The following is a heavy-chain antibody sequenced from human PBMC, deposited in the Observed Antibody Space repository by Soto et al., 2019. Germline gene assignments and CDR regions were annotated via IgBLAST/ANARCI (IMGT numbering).Heavy chain of an antibody. J-gene: IGHJ5*02. D-gene: IGHD5-12*01. V-gene: IGHV1-3*04. Sequence: QVQLVQSGAEVKKPGASVKVACKASGITYTTYAIHWVRQAPGQGLEWMGWINTGNGNTRYSQRFQGRVTLTTETSASTAYMDVSSLTSEDTAVYYCARAISGYVSWGQGTLITVSS. CDR3: ARAISGYVS. CDR2: INTGNGNT. CDR1: GITYTTYA.